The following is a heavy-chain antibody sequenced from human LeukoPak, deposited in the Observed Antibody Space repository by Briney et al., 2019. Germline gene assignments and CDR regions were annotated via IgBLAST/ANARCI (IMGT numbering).Heavy chain of an antibody. CDR2: IYYSGST. D-gene: IGHD6-13*01. CDR3: ARGTPYSGTGNWFDP. V-gene: IGHV4-59*12. CDR1: GGSISSYY. J-gene: IGHJ5*02. Sequence: SETLSLTCTVSGGSISSYYWSWIRQPPGKGLEWIGYIYYSGSTNYNPSLKSRVTISVDTSKNQFSLQLNSVTPEDTAVYYCARGTPYSGTGNWFDPWGQGTLVTVSS.